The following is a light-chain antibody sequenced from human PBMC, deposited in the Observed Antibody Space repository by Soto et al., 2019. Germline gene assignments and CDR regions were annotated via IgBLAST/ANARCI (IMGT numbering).Light chain of an antibody. CDR1: QSVNSW. Sequence: DIQMTQSPSTLSASVGDRVTITCRASQSVNSWLAWFQQKPGKVPKLLIYKASSLESGVPSRFSGSGSGTEFPLTISSLQPDDFATYYCQQYNTYPWTFGQGTKVEIK. V-gene: IGKV1-5*03. CDR2: KAS. CDR3: QQYNTYPWT. J-gene: IGKJ1*01.